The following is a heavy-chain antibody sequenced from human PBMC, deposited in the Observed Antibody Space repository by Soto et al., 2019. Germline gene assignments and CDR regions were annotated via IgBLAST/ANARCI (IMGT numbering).Heavy chain of an antibody. CDR2: IDWDDDK. CDR3: ARTLVDTAMAIDY. Sequence: TLSLTCTVSGGSISSYYWSWIRQPPGKALEWLARIDWDDDKYYSTSLKTRLTISKDTSKNQVVLTMTNMDPVDTATYYCARTLVDTAMAIDYWGQGTLVTVSS. D-gene: IGHD5-18*01. V-gene: IGHV2-70*11. CDR1: GGSISSYYW. J-gene: IGHJ4*02.